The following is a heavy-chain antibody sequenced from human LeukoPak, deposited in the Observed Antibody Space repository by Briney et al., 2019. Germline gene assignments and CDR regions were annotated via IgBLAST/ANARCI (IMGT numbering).Heavy chain of an antibody. CDR1: GFTFSSYG. J-gene: IGHJ4*02. Sequence: PGGSLRLSCAASGFTFSSYGMHWVRQAPGKGLEWVAVIWYDGSNKYYADSVKGRFTISRDNAKNSLYLQMNSLRAEDTAVYYCARYPGYSSYYFDYWGQGTLVTVSS. D-gene: IGHD5-18*01. CDR2: IWYDGSNK. V-gene: IGHV3-33*03. CDR3: ARYPGYSSYYFDY.